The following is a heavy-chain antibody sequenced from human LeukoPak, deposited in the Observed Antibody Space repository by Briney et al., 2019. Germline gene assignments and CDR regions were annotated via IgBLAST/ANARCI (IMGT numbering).Heavy chain of an antibody. CDR2: INHSGST. V-gene: IGHV4-34*01. J-gene: IGHJ5*02. Sequence: PSETLSLTCAVYGGSFSGYYWSWIRQPPGKGLEWIGEINHSGSTNYNPSLKSRVTISVDTSKNQFSLKLSSVTAADTAVYYCARSGYYYVMKGFDPWGQGTLGNVSS. CDR3: ARSGYYYVMKGFDP. D-gene: IGHD3-22*01. CDR1: GGSFSGYY.